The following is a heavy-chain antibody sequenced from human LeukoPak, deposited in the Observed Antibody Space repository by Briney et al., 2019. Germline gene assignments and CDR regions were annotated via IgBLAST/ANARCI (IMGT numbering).Heavy chain of an antibody. CDR3: AKDITMVRGVIGDAFDI. CDR2: ISFNGSPT. J-gene: IGHJ3*02. Sequence: GGSLRLSCAASGFTFSDYYMSWIREAPGKGLEWVSYISFNGSPTQYADSVKGRFTISRDNSKNTLYLQMNSLRAEDTAVYYCAKDITMVRGVIGDAFDIWGQGTMVTVSS. D-gene: IGHD3-10*01. V-gene: IGHV3-11*01. CDR1: GFTFSDYY.